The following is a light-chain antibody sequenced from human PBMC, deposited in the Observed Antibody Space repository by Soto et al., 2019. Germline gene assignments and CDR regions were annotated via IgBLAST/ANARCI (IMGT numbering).Light chain of an antibody. CDR3: QQRQYWPPIT. CDR1: QSVDNN. V-gene: IGKV3-15*01. CDR2: GSF. Sequence: EIVMTQSPATLSLSPGERATLSCRASQSVDNNVAWYQQKPGQAPRLLIVGSFARATGIPARFSGSGSGTDFTLTISSLEPEDFAIYYGQQRQYWPPITVGQGTRLEMK. J-gene: IGKJ5*01.